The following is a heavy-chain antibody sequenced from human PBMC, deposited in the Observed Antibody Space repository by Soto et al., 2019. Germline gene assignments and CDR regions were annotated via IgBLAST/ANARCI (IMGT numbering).Heavy chain of an antibody. CDR2: ISYDGSNK. D-gene: IGHD3-10*01. J-gene: IGHJ4*02. V-gene: IGHV3-30-3*02. CDR3: AKLRDNYGSDC. Sequence: PGGSLRLSCAASGFTFSSYAMHWVRQAPGKGLEWVAVISYDGSNKFYADSVKGRFTISRDNSKTTLYLQMNSLRAEDTAVYYCAKLRDNYGSDCWGRGTLVTV. CDR1: GFTFSSYA.